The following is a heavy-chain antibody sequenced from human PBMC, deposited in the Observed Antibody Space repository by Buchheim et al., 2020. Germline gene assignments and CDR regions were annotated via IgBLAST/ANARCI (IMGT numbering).Heavy chain of an antibody. CDR1: GFTFSNYW. J-gene: IGHJ4*02. CDR2: INGDGSST. CDR3: ARCGYGSGSYYDY. Sequence: EVQVVESGGGLVQPGGSLRLSCAASGFTFSNYWIHWVRQDPGKGLVWVSRINGDGSSTSYADSVKGRFTISRDNAKNILYLQMNSLRAEDTAVYYCARCGYGSGSYYDYWGQGTL. V-gene: IGHV3-74*01. D-gene: IGHD3-10*01.